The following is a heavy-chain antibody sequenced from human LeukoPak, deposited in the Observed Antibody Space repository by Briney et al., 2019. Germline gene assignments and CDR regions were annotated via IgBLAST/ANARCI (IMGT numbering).Heavy chain of an antibody. Sequence: GSLRLSCAASGFTFSSNSMNWVRQAPGKGLEWVSAISGSGGSTYYADSVKGRFTISRDNSKNTLYLQMNSLRAEDTAVYYCAKSGSRGYYYSDYWGQGTLVTVSS. CDR2: ISGSGGST. CDR1: GFTFSSNS. D-gene: IGHD3-22*01. CDR3: AKSGSRGYYYSDY. J-gene: IGHJ4*02. V-gene: IGHV3-23*01.